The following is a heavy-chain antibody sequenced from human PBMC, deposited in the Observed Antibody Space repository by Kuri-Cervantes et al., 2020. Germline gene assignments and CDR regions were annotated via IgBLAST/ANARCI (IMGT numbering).Heavy chain of an antibody. CDR2: ISSSGSTI. CDR3: ASYTTRSTGDY. J-gene: IGHJ4*02. D-gene: IGHD1-1*01. CDR1: GFTFSDYY. Sequence: GESLKISCAASGFTFSDYYMSWIRQAPGKGLEWVSYISSSGSTIYYADSVKGRFTISRDNAKNSLYLQVNSLRAEDTAVYYCASYTTRSTGDYWGQGTLVTVSS. V-gene: IGHV3-11*01.